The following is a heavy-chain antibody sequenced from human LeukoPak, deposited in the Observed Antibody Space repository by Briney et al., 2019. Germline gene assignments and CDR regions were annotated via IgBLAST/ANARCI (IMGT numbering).Heavy chain of an antibody. CDR2: INHSGST. J-gene: IGHJ6*02. V-gene: IGHV4-34*01. CDR3: ARADGITIFGVGIYGMDV. CDR1: GGSFSGYY. D-gene: IGHD3-3*01. Sequence: SETLSLTCAVYGGSFSGYYWSWIRQPPGKGLEWIGEINHSGSTNYNPSLKSRVTISVDTSKNQFSLKLSSVTAADTAVYYCARADGITIFGVGIYGMDVWGQGTTVIVSS.